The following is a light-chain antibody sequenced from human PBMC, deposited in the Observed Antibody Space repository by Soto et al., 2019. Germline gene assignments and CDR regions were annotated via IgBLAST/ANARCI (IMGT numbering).Light chain of an antibody. J-gene: IGKJ1*01. CDR3: QQYNDYWT. Sequence: DIQMTQSPSTLSASVGDRVTITCRASQSISNLLAWYQQKPGKAPNLLIYKASTLESGVPSRFSGSGSGTEFTLTISSLQPDDFATYYCQQYNDYWTFGQGTKVEIK. CDR2: KAS. V-gene: IGKV1-5*03. CDR1: QSISNL.